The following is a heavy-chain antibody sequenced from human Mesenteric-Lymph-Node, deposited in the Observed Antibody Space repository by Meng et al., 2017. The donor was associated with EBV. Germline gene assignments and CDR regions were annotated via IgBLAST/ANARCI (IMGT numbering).Heavy chain of an antibody. Sequence: QLQLWESGSGLVKPSETLSLTCTFSGGSVNSGTYSWSWIRQPPGKGLEWIGYIYYSGTTNYNPSLKGRVTISLDTSKNQFSLKLSSVTAADTAVYYCVRGAAIGPRYFNYWGQGTLVTVSS. V-gene: IGHV4-61*01. D-gene: IGHD2-2*02. CDR2: IYYSGTT. CDR1: GGSVNSGTYS. CDR3: VRGAAIGPRYFNY. J-gene: IGHJ4*02.